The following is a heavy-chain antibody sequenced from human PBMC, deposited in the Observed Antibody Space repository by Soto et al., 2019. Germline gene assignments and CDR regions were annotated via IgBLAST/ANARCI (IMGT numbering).Heavy chain of an antibody. CDR3: ARVVVAAQGCWFDP. J-gene: IGHJ5*02. V-gene: IGHV4-30-2*01. D-gene: IGHD2-15*01. CDR2: NYNSGST. CDR1: GGSIRSGDYC. Sequence: QLQLQESGSGLVRPSQILSLTCAVSGGSIRSGDYCWSWIRQPPGKGLEWVGYNYNSGSTHYNPSLKSRVSISVDRSNNQVSLKLTSVTAAATAVYYCARVVVAAQGCWFDPWGQGTLVTVSS.